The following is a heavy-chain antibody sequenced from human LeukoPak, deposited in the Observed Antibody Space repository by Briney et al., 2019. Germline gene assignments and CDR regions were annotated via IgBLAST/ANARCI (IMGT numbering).Heavy chain of an antibody. Sequence: GGSLRLSCAASGINVGSNYMNWVRQAPGRGLEWVSVMYSEGGTNYADSVKGRFTISRDYLKNMLYLQMDSLRVEDTAVYYCARGPGAFDYWGQGTLVTVSS. CDR1: GINVGSNY. J-gene: IGHJ4*02. V-gene: IGHV3-66*01. CDR3: ARGPGAFDY. CDR2: MYSEGGT.